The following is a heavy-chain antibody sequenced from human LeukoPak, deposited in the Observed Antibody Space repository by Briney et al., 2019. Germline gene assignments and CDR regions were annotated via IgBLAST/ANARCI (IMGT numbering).Heavy chain of an antibody. CDR2: ANSDESST. V-gene: IGHV3-74*01. CDR3: ASDDSYAFDI. D-gene: IGHD2-21*01. Sequence: GGSLRLSCAASGFTFSSRWMHWARQAPGKGLVWVSHANSDESSTNYADSVKGRFTISRDNTKNTLYLQMNSLRAEDTAVYYCASDDSYAFDIWGQGTMVTVSS. CDR1: GFTFSSRW. J-gene: IGHJ3*02.